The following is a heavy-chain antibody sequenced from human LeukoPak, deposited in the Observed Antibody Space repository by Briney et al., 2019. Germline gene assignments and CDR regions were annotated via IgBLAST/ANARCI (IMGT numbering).Heavy chain of an antibody. V-gene: IGHV3-53*01. CDR2: IYAGGTT. CDR3: ARDSSGWYDH. J-gene: IGHJ5*02. Sequence: GGSLRLSCAASGFTVSTNYMSWVRQAPGRGLEWVSVIYAGGTTYYADSVRGRFTISRDNSKSTLYLQMNSLRDEDTAVYYCARDSSGWYDHWGQGTLVTVSS. CDR1: GFTVSTNY. D-gene: IGHD6-19*01.